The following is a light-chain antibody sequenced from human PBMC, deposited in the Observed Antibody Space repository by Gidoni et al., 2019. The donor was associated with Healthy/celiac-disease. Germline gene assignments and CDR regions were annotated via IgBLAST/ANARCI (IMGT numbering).Light chain of an antibody. Sequence: VCTQSPGTLSLSPGERATLSCRASQSVSSSYLAWYQQKPGQAPRLLIYGASSRATGIPDRFSGSGSGTEFTLTISRLEPEDFAVYYCQQYGSSTWTFGQGTKVEIK. CDR1: QSVSSSY. CDR2: GAS. J-gene: IGKJ1*01. V-gene: IGKV3-20*01. CDR3: QQYGSSTWT.